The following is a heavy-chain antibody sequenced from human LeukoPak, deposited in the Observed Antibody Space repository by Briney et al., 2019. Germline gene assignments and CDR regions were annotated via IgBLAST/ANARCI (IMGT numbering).Heavy chain of an antibody. CDR1: GFTFSSHW. D-gene: IGHD3-9*01. Sequence: GGSLRLSCAAPGFTFSSHWMSLVRQAPGKGLEWVANIKQDGSEKYYVDSVKGRFTISRDNAKNSLYLQMNSLRAEDTAVYYCARENKRVLRYFDWLHYYYMDVWGKGTTVTVSS. CDR3: ARENKRVLRYFDWLHYYYMDV. J-gene: IGHJ6*03. CDR2: IKQDGSEK. V-gene: IGHV3-7*01.